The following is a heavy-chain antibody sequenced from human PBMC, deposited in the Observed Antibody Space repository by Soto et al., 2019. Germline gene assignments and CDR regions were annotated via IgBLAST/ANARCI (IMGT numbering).Heavy chain of an antibody. J-gene: IGHJ4*02. CDR2: IKSKTDGGTT. Sequence: EVQLVESGGGLVKPGGSLRLSCSASGFSFSNAWMTWVRQAPGKGLEWVGRIKSKTDGGTTDYAAPAKGRFTISRDDSKNTLYLQMNSLKTEDTAVYYCATPEAIASEYYFDYWGQGTLVTVSS. CDR3: ATPEAIASEYYFDY. V-gene: IGHV3-15*01. CDR1: GFSFSNAW.